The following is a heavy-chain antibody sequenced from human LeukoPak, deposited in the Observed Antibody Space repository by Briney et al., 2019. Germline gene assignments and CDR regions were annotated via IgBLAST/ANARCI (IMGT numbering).Heavy chain of an antibody. CDR3: AKGNYYYYMDV. D-gene: IGHD3-10*01. CDR2: ISGSGDST. J-gene: IGHJ6*03. CDR1: GFTFSSYG. V-gene: IGHV3-23*01. Sequence: GGSLRLSCAASGFTFSSYGMNWVRQAPGKGLEWVSAISGSGDSTYYADSVKGRFTISRDNSKNTLYLQMNSLRAGDAAVYYCAKGNYYYYMDVWGEGTTVTVSS.